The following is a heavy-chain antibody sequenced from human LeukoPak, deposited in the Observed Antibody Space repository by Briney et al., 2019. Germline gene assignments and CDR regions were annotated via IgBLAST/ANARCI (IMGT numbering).Heavy chain of an antibody. CDR1: GGSITSSSYY. Sequence: SETLSLTCSVSGGSITSSSYYWGWIRQPPEKGLEWIGSIYYTGGTNYSPSLKSRVTMSVDTFKNQFSLKLSSVTAADTAVYYCARGPPPDFDCWGQGTLVTVSS. CDR2: IYYTGGT. CDR3: ARGPPPDFDC. V-gene: IGHV4-39*07. J-gene: IGHJ4*02.